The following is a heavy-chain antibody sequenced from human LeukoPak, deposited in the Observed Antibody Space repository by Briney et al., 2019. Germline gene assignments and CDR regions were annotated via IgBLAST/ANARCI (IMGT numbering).Heavy chain of an antibody. V-gene: IGHV4-59*01. CDR1: GGSISSYY. Sequence: SETLSLTCTVSGGSISSYYWSWIRQPPGKGLEWIGYIYYSGSTNYNPSLMSRVTISVDTSKNQFSLKLSSVTAADTAVYYCARLERAGSYYFGGYFDYWGQGTLVTVSS. D-gene: IGHD1-26*01. J-gene: IGHJ4*02. CDR3: ARLERAGSYYFGGYFDY. CDR2: IYYSGST.